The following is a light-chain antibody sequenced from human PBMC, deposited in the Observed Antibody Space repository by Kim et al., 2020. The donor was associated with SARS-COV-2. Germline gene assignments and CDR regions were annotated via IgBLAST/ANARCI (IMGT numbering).Light chain of an antibody. J-gene: IGLJ3*02. Sequence: RPPSTLPGTGDSNNVDNQGATWLQQQQGHPPKLRSYRNNNRPSGISERFSASRSGNTDFLTITGLQPDDEAVYYCSAWDSSLSGWVFGGGTQLTVL. V-gene: IGLV10-54*04. CDR2: RNN. CDR1: SNNVDNQG. CDR3: SAWDSSLSGWV.